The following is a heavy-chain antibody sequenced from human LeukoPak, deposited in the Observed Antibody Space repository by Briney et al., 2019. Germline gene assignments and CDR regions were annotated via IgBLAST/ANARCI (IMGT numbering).Heavy chain of an antibody. CDR1: GLSLWRHY. D-gene: IGHD5-24*01. Sequence: PGGSLTLSRAPSGLSLWRHYMKSVRPPPGEGLEWVALSYSDGSTYYAVSVKGRFTISRDNSKNMLYLKMNSVRVEDSAVYYCAKGPDVDGYIHAPFDSWGQGTLVTTSS. V-gene: IGHV3-53*01. CDR2: SYSDGST. CDR3: AKGPDVDGYIHAPFDS. J-gene: IGHJ4*02.